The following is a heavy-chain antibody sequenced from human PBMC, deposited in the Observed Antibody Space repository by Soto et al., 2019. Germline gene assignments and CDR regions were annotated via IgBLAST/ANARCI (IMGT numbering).Heavy chain of an antibody. J-gene: IGHJ5*02. CDR1: GVSISSSTYY. CDR3: ATVVVVAAGFDP. CDR2: TYYSGST. Sequence: QLQLQESGPGLVKPSETLSLTCTVSGVSISSSTYYWGWIRQPPGKGLEWIGTTYYSGSTYYSPSLESRVSITVDTSKNHFSLRLSSVTAADTAVYYCATVVVVAAGFDPWGQGTLVTVSS. V-gene: IGHV4-39*02. D-gene: IGHD2-15*01.